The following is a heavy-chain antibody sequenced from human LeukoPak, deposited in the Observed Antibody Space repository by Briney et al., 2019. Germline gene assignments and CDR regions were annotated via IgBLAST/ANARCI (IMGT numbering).Heavy chain of an antibody. J-gene: IGHJ6*02. D-gene: IGHD3-9*01. CDR3: ARERNYDILTGYTLGYYGMDV. V-gene: IGHV1-2*02. CDR1: GYTFTGYY. CDR2: INPNSGGT. Sequence: GASVKVSCKASGYTFTGYYMHWVRQAPGQGLEWMGWINPNSGGTNYAQKFQGRVTMTRDTSISTAYMELSRLRSDDTAVYYCARERNYDILTGYTLGYYGMDVWGQGTTVTVSS.